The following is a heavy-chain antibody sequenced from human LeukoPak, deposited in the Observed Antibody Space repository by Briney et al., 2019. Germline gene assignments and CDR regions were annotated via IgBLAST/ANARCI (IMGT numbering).Heavy chain of an antibody. Sequence: GGSLRLSCAASGFTVSNNYMSWVRQAPGKGLEWVSVIYSGGSTYYADSVKGGFTISRDNSKNTLYLQMNSLRAEDTAVYYCAKDTGRITITVPKDAFDIWGQGTMVTVSS. J-gene: IGHJ3*02. CDR2: IYSGGST. CDR1: GFTVSNNY. D-gene: IGHD1-20*01. V-gene: IGHV3-53*01. CDR3: AKDTGRITITVPKDAFDI.